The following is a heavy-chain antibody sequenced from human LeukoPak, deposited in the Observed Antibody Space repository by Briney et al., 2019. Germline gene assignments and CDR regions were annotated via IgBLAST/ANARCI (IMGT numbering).Heavy chain of an antibody. V-gene: IGHV4-31*03. CDR3: ARYSYTNWFDP. J-gene: IGHJ5*02. D-gene: IGHD5-18*01. Sequence: SETLSLTCTVSGGSISSGGYYWSWIRQHPGKGLEWIGYIYYSGSTYYNPSLKSRVTISVDTSKNQFSLKLSSVTAADTAVYYCARYSYTNWFDPWGQGTLVTVSS. CDR1: GGSISSGGYY. CDR2: IYYSGST.